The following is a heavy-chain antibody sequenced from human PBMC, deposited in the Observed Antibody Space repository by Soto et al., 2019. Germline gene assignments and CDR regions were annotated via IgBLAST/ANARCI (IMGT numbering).Heavy chain of an antibody. CDR3: ARGGLEPFDY. CDR1: GFNLGSYW. CDR2: INDYGTTI. J-gene: IGHJ4*02. V-gene: IGHV3-74*01. D-gene: IGHD1-1*01. Sequence: EVQLVESGGGLVQPGGSLSLSCAAYGFNLGSYWMHCVRQAPGKGLVWVSRINDYGTTINYAESVGGRFTISRDDAKSQVYLQMNNLRAEDTAVYYCARGGLEPFDYWGQGALVTVSS.